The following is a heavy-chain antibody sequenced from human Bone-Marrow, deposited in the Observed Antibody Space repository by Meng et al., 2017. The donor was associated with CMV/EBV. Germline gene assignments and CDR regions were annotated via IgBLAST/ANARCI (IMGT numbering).Heavy chain of an antibody. CDR3: ARDWTLTGGNEY. CDR2: INAYNGNT. J-gene: IGHJ4*02. V-gene: IGHV1-18*01. D-gene: IGHD3/OR15-3a*01. Sequence: ASVKVSCKASGYTFTSYGISWVRQAPGQGLEWMGWINAYNGNTNYAQKLQGRVTMTTDTSTSTAYMELRSLRSADTAVYYSARDWTLTGGNEYWGQGTLVTFSS. CDR1: GYTFTSYG.